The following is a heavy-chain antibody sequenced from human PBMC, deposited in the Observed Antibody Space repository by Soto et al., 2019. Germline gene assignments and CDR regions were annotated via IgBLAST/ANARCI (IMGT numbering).Heavy chain of an antibody. CDR3: GKGTSAYGIDY. J-gene: IGHJ4*02. CDR1: GFIFSGYA. V-gene: IGHV3-30-3*01. D-gene: IGHD5-12*01. CDR2: ISYDGNTK. Sequence: QVQLVESGGGVVQPGRSLRLSCAASGFIFSGYAMHWVRQAPGKGLEWVAVISYDGNTKYYADSVKGRFTVSRDNSKNTLYVQMNNLSAEDTAMYYCGKGTSAYGIDYWGQGTLVTVSS.